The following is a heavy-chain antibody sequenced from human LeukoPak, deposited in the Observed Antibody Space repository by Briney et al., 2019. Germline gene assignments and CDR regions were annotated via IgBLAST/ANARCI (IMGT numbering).Heavy chain of an antibody. CDR2: ISAYNGNT. J-gene: IGHJ4*02. CDR1: GYTFTSYG. Sequence: GASVKVSCKASGYTFTSYGISWVRQAPGQGLEWMGWISAYNGNTNYAQKLQGRVTMTTDTSTITAYMELRSLRSDDTAVYYCARVVRMSSGWYFDYWGQGTLVTVSS. V-gene: IGHV1-18*01. D-gene: IGHD6-19*01. CDR3: ARVVRMSSGWYFDY.